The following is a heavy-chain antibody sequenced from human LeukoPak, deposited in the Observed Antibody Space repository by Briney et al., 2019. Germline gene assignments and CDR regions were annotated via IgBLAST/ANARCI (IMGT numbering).Heavy chain of an antibody. J-gene: IGHJ6*03. CDR2: ISSSSSNI. D-gene: IGHD6-19*01. V-gene: IGHV3-48*01. CDR1: GFTFSSYS. CDR3: ARNYSGIAVAGSFGYYYYYMDV. Sequence: PGGSLRLSCAASGFTFSSYSMNWVRQAPGKGLEWVSYISSSSSNIYYADSVKGRFTISRDNAKNSLYLQMNSLRAEDTAVYYCARNYSGIAVAGSFGYYYYYMDVWGKGTTVTVSS.